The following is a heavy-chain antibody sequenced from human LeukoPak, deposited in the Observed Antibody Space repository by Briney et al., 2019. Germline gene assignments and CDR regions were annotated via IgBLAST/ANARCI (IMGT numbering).Heavy chain of an antibody. CDR2: IYTSGST. CDR1: GGSIRSESYY. D-gene: IGHD3-3*01. CDR3: ARDSITIFGVVITFDY. V-gene: IGHV4-61*02. J-gene: IGHJ4*02. Sequence: SETLSLTCSVSGGSIRSESYYWSWIRQPAGKGLEWIGRIYTSGSTNYNPSLKSRVTMSVDTSKNQFSLKLSSVTAADTAVYYCARDSITIFGVVITFDYWGQGTLVTVSS.